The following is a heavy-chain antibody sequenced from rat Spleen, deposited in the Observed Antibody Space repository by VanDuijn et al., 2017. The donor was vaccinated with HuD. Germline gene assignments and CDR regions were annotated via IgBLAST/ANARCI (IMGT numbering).Heavy chain of an antibody. V-gene: IGHV3-3*01. Sequence: EVQLQESGPGLVEPSQSLSLTCSVTGNSITTGYRWNWIRKFPGNKLEWMGYINSAGSINYNPSLKSRISIIRDTSKNQFFLQVNSVTTEDTATYYCAGVSWDDFDYWGQGVMVTVSS. CDR1: GNSITTGYR. CDR3: AGVSWDDFDY. J-gene: IGHJ2*01. D-gene: IGHD1-2*01. CDR2: INSAGSI.